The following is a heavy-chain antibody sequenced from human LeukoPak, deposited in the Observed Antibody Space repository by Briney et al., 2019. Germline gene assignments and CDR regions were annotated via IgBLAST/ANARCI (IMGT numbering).Heavy chain of an antibody. Sequence: GGSLRLSCAASGFTFSSYSMNWVRQAPGKGLEWVSSISSSSSYIYYADSVKGRFTISRDNAKNSLYLQMNSLRAEDTAVYYCARSYCSGGSCYLYYYYMDVWGKGTTVTVSS. CDR1: GFTFSSYS. J-gene: IGHJ6*03. CDR2: ISSSSSYI. CDR3: ARSYCSGGSCYLYYYYMDV. V-gene: IGHV3-21*01. D-gene: IGHD2-15*01.